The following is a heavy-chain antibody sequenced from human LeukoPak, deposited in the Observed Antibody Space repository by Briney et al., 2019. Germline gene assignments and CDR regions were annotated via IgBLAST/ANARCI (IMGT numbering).Heavy chain of an antibody. CDR2: ISDSGGST. CDR1: GITLSNYG. D-gene: IGHD3-22*01. CDR3: ARRGVVIRVILVGFHKEAFYFDS. Sequence: GGSLRLACAVSGITLSNYGMSWVRQAPGRGLEWVAGISDSGGSTNYADSVKGRFTISRDNPKNTLYLQMNSLRAEDTAVYFCARRGVVIRVILVGFHKEAFYFDSWGQGALVTVSS. J-gene: IGHJ4*02. V-gene: IGHV3-23*01.